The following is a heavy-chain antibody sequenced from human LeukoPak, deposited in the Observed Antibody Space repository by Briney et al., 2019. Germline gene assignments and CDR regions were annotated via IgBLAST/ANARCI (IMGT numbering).Heavy chain of an antibody. D-gene: IGHD3-22*01. CDR1: GGSFSGYY. CDR3: ARAEGRYYYDSSGYYL. Sequence: PSETLSLTCAVYGGSFSGYYWSWIRQPPGKGLEWIGEINHSGSTNYNPSLKSRVTISVETSKNQFFLKLSSVTAADTAVYYCARAEGRYYYDSSGYYLWGQGTLVTVSS. CDR2: INHSGST. J-gene: IGHJ4*02. V-gene: IGHV4-34*01.